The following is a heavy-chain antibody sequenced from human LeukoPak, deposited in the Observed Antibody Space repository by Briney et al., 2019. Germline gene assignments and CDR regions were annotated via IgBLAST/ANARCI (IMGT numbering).Heavy chain of an antibody. J-gene: IGHJ4*02. Sequence: EASVKVSCKASGGTFSSYAISWVRQAPGQGLEWMGGIIPIFGTANYAQKFQGRVTITADESTSTAYMELSSLRSEDTAVYYCARDITEVPAAIPFDYWGQGTLVTVSS. CDR3: ARDITEVPAAIPFDY. CDR2: IIPIFGTA. CDR1: GGTFSSYA. D-gene: IGHD2-2*01. V-gene: IGHV1-69*13.